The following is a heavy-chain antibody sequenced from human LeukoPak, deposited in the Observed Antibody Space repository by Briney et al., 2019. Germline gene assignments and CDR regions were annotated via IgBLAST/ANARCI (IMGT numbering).Heavy chain of an antibody. CDR3: ARGGGDYGDYVQRN. CDR1: GGSLSGYY. D-gene: IGHD4-17*01. V-gene: IGHV4-34*01. J-gene: IGHJ4*02. CDR2: INHSGST. Sequence: SETLSHTCAVSGGSLSGYYWGWIRQSPGKGLEWIGEINHSGSTNYNPSLKSRVTISVDTSKNQFSLKLSSVTAADTAVYYCARGGGDYGDYVQRNWGQGTLVTVSS.